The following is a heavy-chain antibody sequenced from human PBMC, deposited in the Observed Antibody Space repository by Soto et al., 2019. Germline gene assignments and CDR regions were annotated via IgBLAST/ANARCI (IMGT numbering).Heavy chain of an antibody. D-gene: IGHD6-13*01. CDR3: ARGEEAAAGSVYGMDV. CDR1: GYTCTSYD. CDR2: MNPNSGNT. Sequence: ASVKVSCKASGYTCTSYDINWVRQATGQGLEWMGWMNPNSGNTGYAQKFQGRVTMTRNTSISTAYMELSSLRSEDTAVYYCARGEEAAAGSVYGMDVWGQGTTVTVSS. V-gene: IGHV1-8*01. J-gene: IGHJ6*02.